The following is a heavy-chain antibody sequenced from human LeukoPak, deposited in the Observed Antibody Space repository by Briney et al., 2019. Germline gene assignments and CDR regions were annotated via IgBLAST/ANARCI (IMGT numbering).Heavy chain of an antibody. CDR3: ARIPKKNWNGPRYFDY. D-gene: IGHD1-1*01. CDR1: GGSISSYY. J-gene: IGHJ4*02. V-gene: IGHV4-59*12. Sequence: SETLSLTCTVSGGSISSYYWSWIRQPPGKGLEWIGYIYYSGSTNYNPSLKSRVTISVDTSKNQFSLKLSSVTAADTAVYYCARIPKKNWNGPRYFDYWGQGTLVTVSS. CDR2: IYYSGST.